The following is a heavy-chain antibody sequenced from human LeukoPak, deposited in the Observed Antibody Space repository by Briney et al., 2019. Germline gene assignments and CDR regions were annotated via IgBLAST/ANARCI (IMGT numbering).Heavy chain of an antibody. Sequence: SETLSLTCAVSGGSISSSNWWSWVRQPPGKGLEWIGEIYHSGSTNYNPSLKSRVTISVDKSKNQFSLKLSSVTAADTAVYYCASSYYYGSGSYFGIYYYYGMDVWGQGTTVTVSS. CDR2: IYHSGST. J-gene: IGHJ6*02. V-gene: IGHV4-4*02. D-gene: IGHD3-10*01. CDR1: GGSISSSNW. CDR3: ASSYYYGSGSYFGIYYYYGMDV.